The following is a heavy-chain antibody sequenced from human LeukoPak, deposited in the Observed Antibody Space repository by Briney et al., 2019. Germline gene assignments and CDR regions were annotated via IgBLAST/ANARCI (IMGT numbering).Heavy chain of an antibody. J-gene: IGHJ6*02. CDR3: AREELLRYYYYGMDV. V-gene: IGHV3-48*04. CDR2: ISSSSSTI. CDR1: GFTFSNAW. D-gene: IGHD2-15*01. Sequence: GGSLRLSCAASGFTFSNAWMSWVRQAPGKGLEWVSYISSSSSTIYYADSVKGRFTISRDNAKNSLYLQMNSLRAEDTAVYYCAREELLRYYYYGMDVWGQGTTVTVSS.